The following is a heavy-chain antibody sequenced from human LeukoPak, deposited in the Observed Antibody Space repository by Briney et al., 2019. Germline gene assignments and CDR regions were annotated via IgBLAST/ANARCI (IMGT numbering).Heavy chain of an antibody. CDR1: GFTFSDYY. CDR3: AKALRGNPVVVPAAIGY. Sequence: PGGSLRLSCAASGFTFSDYYMSWVRQAPGKGLEWVSAISGSGGSTYYADSVKGRFTISRDNSKNTLYLQMNSLRAEDTAVYYCAKALRGNPVVVPAAIGYWGQGTLVTVSS. J-gene: IGHJ4*02. D-gene: IGHD2-2*02. V-gene: IGHV3-23*01. CDR2: ISGSGGST.